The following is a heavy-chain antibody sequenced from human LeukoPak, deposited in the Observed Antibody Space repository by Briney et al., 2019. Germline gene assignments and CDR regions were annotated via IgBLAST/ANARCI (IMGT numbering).Heavy chain of an antibody. CDR1: GLTFSSYG. J-gene: IGHJ4*02. CDR2: IRYDGSNK. Sequence: PGGSLRLSCAASGLTFSSYGMHWVRQAPGKGLEGVAFIRYDGSNKYYADSVKGRFTISRDNSKNTLYLQMNSLRTEDTAVYYCAKDGEKFLYCSGASCYYFFDYWGQGTLVTVSS. CDR3: AKDGEKFLYCSGASCYYFFDY. V-gene: IGHV3-30*02. D-gene: IGHD2-15*01.